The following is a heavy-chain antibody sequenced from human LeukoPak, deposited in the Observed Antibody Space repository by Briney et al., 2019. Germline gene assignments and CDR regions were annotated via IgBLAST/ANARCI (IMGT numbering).Heavy chain of an antibody. V-gene: IGHV1-18*01. D-gene: IGHD1-1*01. CDR3: ARDWPITGRHPLDY. Sequence: ASVKVSCKASGYTFTSRGFSWLRQAPGQGLEWMGWISPYNGNTKSAQKFEGRVTMTTDTSTTTAYMELRSLTSDDTATYYCARDWPITGRHPLDYWGQGTLITVSS. CDR2: ISPYNGNT. J-gene: IGHJ4*02. CDR1: GYTFTSRG.